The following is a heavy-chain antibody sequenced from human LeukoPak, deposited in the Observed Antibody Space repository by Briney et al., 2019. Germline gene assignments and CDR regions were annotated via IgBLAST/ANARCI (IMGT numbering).Heavy chain of an antibody. Sequence: GESLKISCKASGYSFDSYWIGWVRQKPGNALEWMGIIYPGDSDTRYSPSFQGQVTISADKSISTAYLQWSSLKASDSAIYYCVRRDSRGLYIWSYEGMFDYWGQGTPVAVSS. D-gene: IGHD1-7*01. V-gene: IGHV5-51*01. J-gene: IGHJ4*02. CDR1: GYSFDSYW. CDR3: VRRDSRGLYIWSYEGMFDY. CDR2: IYPGDSDT.